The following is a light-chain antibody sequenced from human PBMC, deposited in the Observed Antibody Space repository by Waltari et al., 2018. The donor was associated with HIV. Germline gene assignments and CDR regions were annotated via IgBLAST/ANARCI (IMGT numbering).Light chain of an antibody. CDR3: QKYNRVAPT. CDR2: GAS. CDR1: QCIGHY. V-gene: IGKV1-27*01. J-gene: IGKJ3*01. Sequence: DIQMTQSPSSLSASVGDIVTITCRASQCIGHYLAWYQQKPGKAPKLLSYGASTLQSGVPSRFSGSASGTDFTLTISNLQPGDVATYYWQKYNRVAPTFVPRTKVD.